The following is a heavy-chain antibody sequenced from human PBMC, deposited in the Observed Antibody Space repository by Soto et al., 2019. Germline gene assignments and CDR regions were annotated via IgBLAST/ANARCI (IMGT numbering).Heavy chain of an antibody. V-gene: IGHV4-34*01. Sequence: PSDTLSLTCAVYGGSFSGYYWSWIRQPPGKGLEWIGEINHSGSTNYNPSLKSRVTISVDTSKNQFSLKLSSVTAADTAVYYCARGAADWQLVRVGYYVDYWGQGILVTVAS. CDR2: INHSGST. CDR3: ARGAADWQLVRVGYYVDY. CDR1: GGSFSGYY. D-gene: IGHD6-6*01. J-gene: IGHJ4*02.